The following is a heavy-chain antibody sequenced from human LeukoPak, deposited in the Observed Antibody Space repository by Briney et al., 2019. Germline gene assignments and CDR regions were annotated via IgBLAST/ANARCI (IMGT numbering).Heavy chain of an antibody. D-gene: IGHD3-3*01. CDR3: ARQGTIFGVVIIGFAFDY. Sequence: PSETLSLTCTVSGGSVSSSSYYWGWIRQPPGKGLEWIGSIYYSGSTYYNPSLKSRVTISVDTSKNQFSLKLSSVTAADTAVYYCARQGTIFGVVIIGFAFDYWGQGTLVTVSS. V-gene: IGHV4-39*01. CDR1: GGSVSSSSYY. J-gene: IGHJ4*02. CDR2: IYYSGST.